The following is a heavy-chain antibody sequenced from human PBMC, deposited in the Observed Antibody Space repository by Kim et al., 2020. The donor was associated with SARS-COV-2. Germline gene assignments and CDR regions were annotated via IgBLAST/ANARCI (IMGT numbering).Heavy chain of an antibody. CDR3: ARGTVSSTGKLDY. CDR2: ISTYNGNT. CDR1: GYRFSDFG. J-gene: IGHJ4*02. V-gene: IGHV1-18*01. Sequence: ASVKVSCKTSGYRFSDFGITWVRQVPGQGLEWMGWISTYNGNTNYVQKLQGRVTMAADTSTRTSNMELRSLPSDDTAVYFCARGTVSSTGKLDYWGQGTLVTVSS. D-gene: IGHD3-16*02.